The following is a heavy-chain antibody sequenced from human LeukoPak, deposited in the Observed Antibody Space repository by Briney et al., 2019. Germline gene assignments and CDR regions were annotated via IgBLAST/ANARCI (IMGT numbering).Heavy chain of an antibody. CDR2: IHPSGRT. CDR3: ARPRDGYNFGAFDI. J-gene: IGHJ3*02. V-gene: IGHV4-59*08. CDR1: GDSISTYY. Sequence: PSETLSLTCTFSGDSISTYYWTWIRQPPGKGLEWIGNIHPSGRTNYNPSFKSRVTISVDTSKNQFSLKLSSVTAADTAVYYCARPRDGYNFGAFDIWGQGTLVSVSS. D-gene: IGHD5-24*01.